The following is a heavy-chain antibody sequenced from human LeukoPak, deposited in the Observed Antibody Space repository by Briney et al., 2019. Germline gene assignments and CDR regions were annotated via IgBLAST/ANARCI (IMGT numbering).Heavy chain of an antibody. V-gene: IGHV1-8*01. CDR2: MNPTSGNT. Sequence: ASVKVSCKAAGYTFTSYDINWVRQAPGQGLEWMGWMNPTSGNTGYAQKFQGRVTMIRDASIATAYMELSSLTSEDTALYYCTRMRGYTYGYWYLDLWGRGTPVTVSS. D-gene: IGHD5-18*01. CDR1: GYTFTSYD. J-gene: IGHJ2*01. CDR3: TRMRGYTYGYWYLDL.